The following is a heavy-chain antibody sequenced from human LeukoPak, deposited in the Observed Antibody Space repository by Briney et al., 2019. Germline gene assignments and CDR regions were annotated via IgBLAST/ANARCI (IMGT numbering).Heavy chain of an antibody. CDR3: VRETWFYDYVRGTYRCGYFDP. V-gene: IGHV4-34*01. CDR1: GGSFSGYY. CDR2: INHSGST. D-gene: IGHD3-16*02. J-gene: IGHJ2*01. Sequence: PSETLSLTCAVYGGSFSGYYWSWIRQPPGKGLEWIGEINHSGSTNYNPSLKSRVTISVDTSKNQFSLKLSSVTAADTAVYYCVRETWFYDYVRGTYRCGYFDPWGRGTLVTVSS.